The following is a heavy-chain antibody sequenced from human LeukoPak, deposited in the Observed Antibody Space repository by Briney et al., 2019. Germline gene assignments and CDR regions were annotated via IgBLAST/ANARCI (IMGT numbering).Heavy chain of an antibody. CDR3: ARGGYYYDSSGHIDY. Sequence: SETLSLTCTVSGGSMNSYYWSWIRQPAGKGLEWIGRIYTSGTIKYNPSLKSRVTMSVDPSKNQFSLKLSSVTAADTAVYYCARGGYYYDSSGHIDYWGQGTLVIVSS. CDR2: IYTSGTI. V-gene: IGHV4-4*07. J-gene: IGHJ4*02. D-gene: IGHD3-22*01. CDR1: GGSMNSYY.